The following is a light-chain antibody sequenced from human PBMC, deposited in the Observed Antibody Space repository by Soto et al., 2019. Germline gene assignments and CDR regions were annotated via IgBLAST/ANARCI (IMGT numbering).Light chain of an antibody. J-gene: IGKJ1*01. CDR2: AAS. CDR3: QQYATSPGT. CDR1: QSISIN. Sequence: DIQMTQSPSSLSASVGDRVTITCRASQSISINLSWYQQKPGKAPQLLIYAASSLQSGVPSRFSGGGSGTDFTLTISSLQPEDFAVYYCQQYATSPGTFGQGTKVAIK. V-gene: IGKV1-39*01.